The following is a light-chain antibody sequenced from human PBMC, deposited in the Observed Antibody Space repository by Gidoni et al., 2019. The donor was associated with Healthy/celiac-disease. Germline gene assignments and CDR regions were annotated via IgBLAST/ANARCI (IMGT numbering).Light chain of an antibody. J-gene: IGKJ2*01. CDR3: LQDYNYPRT. CDR2: AAS. V-gene: IGKV1-6*01. Sequence: LQLTQSPSSLSASVGDRVTITCRASQGIRNDLGWYQQKPGKAPKLLIYAASSLQSGVTSRFSGSGSGTDFTLTISSLQPEDFATYYCLQDYNYPRTFGQGTKLEIK. CDR1: QGIRND.